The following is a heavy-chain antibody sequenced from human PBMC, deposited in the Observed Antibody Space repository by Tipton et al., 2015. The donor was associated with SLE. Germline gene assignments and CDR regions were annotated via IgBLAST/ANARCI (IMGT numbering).Heavy chain of an antibody. CDR1: GYTFTTYD. CDR3: ARGSMIGTDACGTDV. J-gene: IGHJ6*02. D-gene: IGHD3-22*01. Sequence: QVQLVQSGAEVKKPGASVKVSCRASGYTFTTYDINWVRQATGQGLEWMGWMNPNTGYTGCAQKFQGRVTMTRNTSTNTAYMDLRSPRSEDTAIYYCARGSMIGTDACGTDVWGQGTTVTVSS. CDR2: MNPNTGYT. V-gene: IGHV1-8*01.